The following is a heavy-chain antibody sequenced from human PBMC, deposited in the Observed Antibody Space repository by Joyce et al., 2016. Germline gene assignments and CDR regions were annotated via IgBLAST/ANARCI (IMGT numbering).Heavy chain of an antibody. D-gene: IGHD2/OR15-2a*01. CDR2: IKQDGTET. J-gene: IGHJ4*02. CDR1: GFTFSYYL. V-gene: IGHV3-7*01. CDR3: VTRGIFLERFFDL. Sequence: EEQLVESGGTLVQPGGSLRLSCIASGFTFSYYLIHWVRQAPGRGLESVANIKQDGTETYNGDSVRGRFTVSRGNAKNSLYLQMSSLRVEDTAVYYCVTRGIFLERFFDLRGQGTLVSVSS.